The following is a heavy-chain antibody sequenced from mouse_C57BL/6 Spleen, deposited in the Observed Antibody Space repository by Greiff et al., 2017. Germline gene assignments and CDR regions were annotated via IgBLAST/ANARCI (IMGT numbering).Heavy chain of an antibody. CDR1: GFTFRDYG. J-gene: IGHJ4*01. V-gene: IGHV5-17*01. D-gene: IGHD2-3*01. Sequence: EVMLVESGGGLVKPGGSLKLSCAASGFTFRDYGMHWVRQAPEKGLEWVAYISSGSSTIYYADTVKGRFTISRDNAKNTLFLQMTSLRSEDTAMYYCARDDGYYYAMDYWGQGTSVTVSS. CDR2: ISSGSSTI. CDR3: ARDDGYYYAMDY.